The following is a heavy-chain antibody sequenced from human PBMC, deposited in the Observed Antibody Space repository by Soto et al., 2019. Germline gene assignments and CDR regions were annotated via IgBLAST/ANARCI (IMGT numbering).Heavy chain of an antibody. CDR3: ARAPESGYSYGYHYYGMDV. V-gene: IGHV4-4*02. D-gene: IGHD5-18*01. J-gene: IGHJ6*02. CDR2: IYHSGST. Sequence: SGTLSLTCVFSVGSISISNWWCWLRQPSAKRLEGIGEIYHSGSTNYDPSLKSRVTISVDKSKNQFSLKLSSVTAADTAVYYCARAPESGYSYGYHYYGMDVWGQGTTVTVSS. CDR1: VGSISISNW.